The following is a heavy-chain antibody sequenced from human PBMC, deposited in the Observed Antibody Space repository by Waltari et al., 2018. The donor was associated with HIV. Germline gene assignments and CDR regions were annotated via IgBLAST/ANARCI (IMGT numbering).Heavy chain of an antibody. CDR2: IYSGGRR. Sequence: EVQLVESGGGLIEPGGSLRLSCAASGLTVSSNYMSWVRQAPGKGLEWVSVIYSGGRRYYADSGKGRFTISRDNSKNTLSLHMNSLGPEDTAVYYCARDPRSSGYYGMDVWGQGTTVTVSS. J-gene: IGHJ6*02. V-gene: IGHV3-53*01. CDR1: GLTVSSNY. CDR3: ARDPRSSGYYGMDV. D-gene: IGHD1-26*01.